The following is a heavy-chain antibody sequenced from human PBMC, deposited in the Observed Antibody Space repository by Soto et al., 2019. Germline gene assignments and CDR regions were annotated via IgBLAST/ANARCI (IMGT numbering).Heavy chain of an antibody. J-gene: IGHJ6*02. Sequence: SETLSLSCTVSGGSMSSYYWSWIRQPAGKGLEWIGRIHSSGSTNYNPSLKSRVTMSVDTSNNQFSLKLTSVTAADSAVYFCARVKTVDYYGMGVWGQGTTVTVSS. V-gene: IGHV4-4*07. CDR2: IHSSGST. CDR3: ARVKTVDYYGMGV. D-gene: IGHD1-1*01. CDR1: GGSMSSYY.